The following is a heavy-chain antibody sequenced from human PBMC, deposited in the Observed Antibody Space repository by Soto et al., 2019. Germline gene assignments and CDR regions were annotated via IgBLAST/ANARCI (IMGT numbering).Heavy chain of an antibody. CDR2: IIPIFGTA. Sequence: QVQLVQSGAEVKKPGSSVKVSCKASGGTFSSYAISWVRQAPGQGLEWMGGIIPIFGTANYAQKFQGRVTXXAXEXXSTAYMELSSLRSEETAVYYGAREGTVTTQPGFAYWGQGTLVTVSA. J-gene: IGHJ4*02. CDR1: GGTFSSYA. D-gene: IGHD4-17*01. CDR3: AREGTVTTQPGFAY. V-gene: IGHV1-69*12.